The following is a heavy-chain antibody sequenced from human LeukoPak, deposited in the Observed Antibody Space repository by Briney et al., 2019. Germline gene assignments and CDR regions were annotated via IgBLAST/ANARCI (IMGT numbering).Heavy chain of an antibody. D-gene: IGHD3-10*01. CDR2: IFGSGDTT. CDR3: AKRNTMVRGGPCFDY. V-gene: IGHV3-23*01. Sequence: PGGSLRLPCAASGFPFSSYAMNWVRQAPGKGVEWVSIIFGSGDTTYYADSVKGRFTVSRDNSKNMLYLQMNNLRPEDTATYYCAKRNTMVRGGPCFDYWGQGLMVTVSS. CDR1: GFPFSSYA. J-gene: IGHJ4*02.